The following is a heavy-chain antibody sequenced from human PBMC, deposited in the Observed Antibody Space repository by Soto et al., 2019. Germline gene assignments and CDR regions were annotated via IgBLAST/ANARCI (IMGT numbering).Heavy chain of an antibody. Sequence: EVQLLESGGGLVQPGGSLRLSCAASGFTFSSYAMSWVRQAPGKGLEWVSAISGSGGSKYYADSVKGRVSISRDNSKNTLYLQMNRMRAEDKAVYYCAKDLFSRPRPAAIPEPCYDYWGQGTLVTVAS. CDR2: ISGSGGSK. J-gene: IGHJ4*02. V-gene: IGHV3-23*01. CDR3: AKDLFSRPRPAAIPEPCYDY. CDR1: GFTFSSYA. D-gene: IGHD2-2*01.